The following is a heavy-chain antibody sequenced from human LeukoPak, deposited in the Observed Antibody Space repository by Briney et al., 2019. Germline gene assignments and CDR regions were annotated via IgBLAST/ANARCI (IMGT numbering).Heavy chain of an antibody. D-gene: IGHD6-13*01. J-gene: IGHJ4*02. V-gene: IGHV1-69*05. CDR2: IIPIFGTA. CDR3: ARGGASSSRYADFDY. Sequence: GASLKVSCKASGGTFSSYTISGVRQAPGQGLEWVGGIIPIFGTANYAQKFQGRVTLTTDESTSTPYMELSSLRSEDTAVYYCARGGASSSRYADFDYWGQGNLVTASS. CDR1: GGTFSSYT.